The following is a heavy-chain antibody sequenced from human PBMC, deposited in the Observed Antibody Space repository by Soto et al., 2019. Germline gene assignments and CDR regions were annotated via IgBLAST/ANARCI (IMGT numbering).Heavy chain of an antibody. CDR2: IIPIFGTA. CDR1: GGTFSSYA. CDR3: SAPRSYSSGRMPFDY. J-gene: IGHJ4*02. V-gene: IGHV1-69*01. D-gene: IGHD6-19*01. Sequence: QVQLVQSGAEVKKPGSSVKVSCKASGGTFSSYAISLVRQAPVQGLEWMGGIIPIFGTANYEQKFQGRVTITADESTSTAYMELSSLRSEDTAVYYCSAPRSYSSGRMPFDYWGQGTLVTVSS.